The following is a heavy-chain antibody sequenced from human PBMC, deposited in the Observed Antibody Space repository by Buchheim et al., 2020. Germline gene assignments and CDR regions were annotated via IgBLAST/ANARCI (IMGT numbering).Heavy chain of an antibody. J-gene: IGHJ4*02. D-gene: IGHD2-15*01. CDR2: ISGGGDST. V-gene: IGHV3-23*01. CDR1: GFTFSSYA. CDR3: AKNMTLGGTDY. Sequence: VQLLESGGGLVQPGGSLRLSCAASGFTFSSYAMSWVRQAPGKGLEWVSAISGGGDSTYYADSVKGRFTLSRDNSKNTLYMQINSLRAEDTAIFYCAKNMTLGGTDYWGQGTL.